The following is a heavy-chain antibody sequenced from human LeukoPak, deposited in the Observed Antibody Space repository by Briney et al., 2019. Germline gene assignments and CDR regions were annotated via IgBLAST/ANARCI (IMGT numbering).Heavy chain of an antibody. J-gene: IGHJ1*01. CDR3: ARNRIAVAGAEYFQH. CDR2: ISGSGGST. V-gene: IGHV3-23*01. D-gene: IGHD6-19*01. Sequence: GGSLRLSCAASGFTFSSYAMSWVRQAPGKGLEWVSAISGSGGSTYYADSVKGRFTISRDNAKNSLYLQMNSLRAEDTAVYYCARNRIAVAGAEYFQHWGQGTLVTVSS. CDR1: GFTFSSYA.